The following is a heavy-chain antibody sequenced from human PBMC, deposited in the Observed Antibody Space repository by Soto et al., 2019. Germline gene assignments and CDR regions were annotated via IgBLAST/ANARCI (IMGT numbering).Heavy chain of an antibody. CDR1: GGSFSGYF. CDR2: INHSGST. Sequence: QVQLQQWGAGLLKPSETLSLTCAVYGGSFSGYFWSWIRQPPGKGLEWIGEINHSGSTNYNPSLNTRVTISVDTPKNQFSLKLSSVTAAETAVFYCARGPTFDYWGQGTLVTVSS. J-gene: IGHJ4*02. CDR3: ARGPTFDY. V-gene: IGHV4-34*01.